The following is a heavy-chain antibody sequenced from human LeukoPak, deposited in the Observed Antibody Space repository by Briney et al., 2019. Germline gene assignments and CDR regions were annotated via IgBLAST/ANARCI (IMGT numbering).Heavy chain of an antibody. CDR1: AFTFSSYS. CDR3: ARSRRLEGEYVDTAMVFDY. CDR2: ISSSGNTI. D-gene: IGHD5-18*01. J-gene: IGHJ4*02. Sequence: GGSLRLSCAGSAFTFSSYSMNWVRQAPGKGLEWVSFISSSGNTIYYADSVKGRFTISRDNAENSLYLQMHSLRAEDTAVYYCARSRRLEGEYVDTAMVFDYWGQGTLVTVSS. V-gene: IGHV3-48*01.